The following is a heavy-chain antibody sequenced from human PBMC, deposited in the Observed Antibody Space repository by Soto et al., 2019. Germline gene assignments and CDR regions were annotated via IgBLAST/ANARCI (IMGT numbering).Heavy chain of an antibody. CDR3: ASPKIAFYNWFDP. CDR2: IYYSGST. D-gene: IGHD3-3*02. V-gene: IGHV4-30-2*03. CDR1: GGSISSGVYS. Sequence: ASETLSLTCAVSGGSISSGVYSWSWIRQPPGKGLEWIGSIYYSGSTYYNPSLKSRVTISVDTSKNQFSLKLSSVTAADTAVYYCASPKIAFYNWFDPWGQGTLVTVSS. J-gene: IGHJ5*02.